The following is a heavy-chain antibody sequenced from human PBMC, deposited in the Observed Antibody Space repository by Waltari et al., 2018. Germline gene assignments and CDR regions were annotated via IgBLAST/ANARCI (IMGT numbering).Heavy chain of an antibody. Sequence: EVQLVESGGGLVKPGGSLRLSCAASGFTFSSYSMNWVRQAPGKGLEWVSSISSSSSYIYYADSVKGRFTISRDNAKNSLYLQMNSLRAEDTAVYYCARAMGSSEAFDIWGQGTMVTVSS. CDR1: GFTFSSYS. V-gene: IGHV3-21*01. CDR2: ISSSSSYI. CDR3: ARAMGSSEAFDI. D-gene: IGHD2-2*01. J-gene: IGHJ3*02.